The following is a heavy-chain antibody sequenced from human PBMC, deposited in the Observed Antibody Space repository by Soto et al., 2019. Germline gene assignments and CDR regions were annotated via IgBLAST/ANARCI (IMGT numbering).Heavy chain of an antibody. Sequence: GGSLRLSCAASGFTFSSYAMSWVRQAPGKGLEWVSAISGSGGSTYYADSVKGRFTISRDNSKNTLYLQMNSLRAEDTAVYYCAKDYFLGYGSGSFFDYWGQGTLVTVSS. V-gene: IGHV3-23*01. J-gene: IGHJ4*02. D-gene: IGHD3-10*01. CDR2: ISGSGGST. CDR1: GFTFSSYA. CDR3: AKDYFLGYGSGSFFDY.